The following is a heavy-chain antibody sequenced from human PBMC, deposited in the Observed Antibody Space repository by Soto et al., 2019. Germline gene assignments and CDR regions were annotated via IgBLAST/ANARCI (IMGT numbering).Heavy chain of an antibody. J-gene: IGHJ4*02. Sequence: SETVWLTGTVSGGAVSNGNYYWSWIRQPPGKGLERIGYIYYVENTKYNPSLKSRVSKTVDTSKYQFSLKLSSMTAADSAVYYCARANIGAAVTHYFWGQGTLVTVSS. CDR3: ARANIGAAVTHYF. CDR1: GGAVSNGNYY. V-gene: IGHV4-61*01. D-gene: IGHD6-13*01. CDR2: IYYVENT.